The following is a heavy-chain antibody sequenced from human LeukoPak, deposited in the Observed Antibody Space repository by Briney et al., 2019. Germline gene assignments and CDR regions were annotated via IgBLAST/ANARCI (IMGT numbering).Heavy chain of an antibody. CDR3: ARGRQWLVTSN. J-gene: IGHJ4*02. CDR2: IYYSGST. V-gene: IGHV4-31*03. Sequence: TSETLSLTCTVSGVSISSGGYYWSWIRQHPGKGLEWIGYIYYSGSTYYNPSLTSRVTISVDTSKNQFSLKLSSVTAADTAVYYCARGRQWLVTSNWGQGTLVTVSS. D-gene: IGHD6-19*01. CDR1: GVSISSGGYY.